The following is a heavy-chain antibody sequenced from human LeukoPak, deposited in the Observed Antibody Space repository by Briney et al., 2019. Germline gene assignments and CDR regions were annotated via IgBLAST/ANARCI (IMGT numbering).Heavy chain of an antibody. CDR2: ISVSGNT. CDR3: ARRAGAYSHPYDY. V-gene: IGHV3-23*01. J-gene: IGHJ4*02. Sequence: PGGSLRLSCAASGFTLSSYAMSWVRQGPGKGLEWVSAISVSGNTYHADSVKGRFTISRDSSKNTLYLQMNSLRAEDTAVYYCARRAGAYSHPYDYWGQGTLVTVSS. D-gene: IGHD4/OR15-4a*01. CDR1: GFTLSSYA.